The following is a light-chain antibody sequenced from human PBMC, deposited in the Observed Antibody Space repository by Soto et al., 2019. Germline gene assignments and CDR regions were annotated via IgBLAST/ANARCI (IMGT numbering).Light chain of an antibody. CDR2: AAS. V-gene: IGKV3-20*01. Sequence: EIVLKQSPGTLSLSPGERATLSCRASQSVTSNYLAWYQQKPGQAPRLLIYAASNRATDIADRFSGSGSGTDFTLTISRLEPEDFAMFYCQQYGSSPTTFGQGTKVDIK. CDR1: QSVTSNY. CDR3: QQYGSSPTT. J-gene: IGKJ1*01.